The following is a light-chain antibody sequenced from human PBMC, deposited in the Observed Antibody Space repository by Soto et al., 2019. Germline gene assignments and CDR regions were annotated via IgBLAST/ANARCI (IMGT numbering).Light chain of an antibody. CDR3: QHYNNWPMYA. Sequence: EIVVTQSPATLSVSPGERATLSCRASHSISKNVAWYQQKPGQAPRLLIYDASTRATGIPARFSGSGSGTEFTLTISSLQSEDFAVYYCQHYNNWPMYAFGQGTKLEIK. CDR1: HSISKN. V-gene: IGKV3-15*01. CDR2: DAS. J-gene: IGKJ2*01.